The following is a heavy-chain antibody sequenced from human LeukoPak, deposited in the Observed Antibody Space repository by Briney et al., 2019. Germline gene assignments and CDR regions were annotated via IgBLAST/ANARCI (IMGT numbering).Heavy chain of an antibody. CDR2: IYYSGST. J-gene: IGHJ3*02. V-gene: IGHV4-39*07. Sequence: SETLSLTCTVSGGSISSSSYYWGWIRQPPGKGLEWIGSIYYSGSTYYNPSLKSRVTISVDTSKNQFSLKLSSVTAADTAVYYCARDGIYGSGSYSDAFDIWGQGTMVTVSS. D-gene: IGHD3-10*01. CDR3: ARDGIYGSGSYSDAFDI. CDR1: GGSISSSSYY.